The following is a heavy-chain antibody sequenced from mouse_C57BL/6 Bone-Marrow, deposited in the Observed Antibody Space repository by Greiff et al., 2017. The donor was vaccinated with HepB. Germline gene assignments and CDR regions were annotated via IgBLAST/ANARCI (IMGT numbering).Heavy chain of an antibody. Sequence: EVQRVESGGGLVKPGGSLKLSCAASGFTFSSYAMSWVRQTPEKRLEWVATISDGGSYTYYPDNVKGRFTISRDNAKNNLYLQMSHLKSEDTAMYYCVYGNPYYYAMDYWGQGTSVTVSS. V-gene: IGHV5-4*01. CDR3: VYGNPYYYAMDY. J-gene: IGHJ4*01. CDR1: GFTFSSYA. CDR2: ISDGGSYT. D-gene: IGHD2-1*01.